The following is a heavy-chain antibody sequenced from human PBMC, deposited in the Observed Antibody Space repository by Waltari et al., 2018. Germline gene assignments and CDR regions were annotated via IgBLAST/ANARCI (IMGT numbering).Heavy chain of an antibody. CDR1: GYTFTSYG. CDR2: VSPYDGNT. D-gene: IGHD3-10*02. CDR3: ATSLFGGRRGAFDI. J-gene: IGHJ3*02. V-gene: IGHV1-18*01. Sequence: QIRLVQSGDEIKEPGASVKVSCKASGYTFTSYGISWLRRAPGQGLEWMGWVSPYDGNTNYAQKVQGRVGMTTDTSTTTAYMELRSLTSDDTAVYYCATSLFGGRRGAFDIWGQGTMVTVSS.